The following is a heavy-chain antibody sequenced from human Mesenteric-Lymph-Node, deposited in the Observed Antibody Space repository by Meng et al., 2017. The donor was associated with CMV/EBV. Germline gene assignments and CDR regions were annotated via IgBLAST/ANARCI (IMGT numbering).Heavy chain of an antibody. D-gene: IGHD3-3*01. V-gene: IGHV4-39*07. CDR1: GDSVSSSGYY. J-gene: IGHJ6*02. CDR2: IYYSGST. Sequence: SETLSLTCTVSGDSVSSSGYYWGWIRQPPGKGLEWIGSIYYSGSTYYNPSLRGRVTISVDTSMNHFSLELTSVTAADTAVYYCAKEVTIFGVVRYGLDVWGQGTTGTVSS. CDR3: AKEVTIFGVVRYGLDV.